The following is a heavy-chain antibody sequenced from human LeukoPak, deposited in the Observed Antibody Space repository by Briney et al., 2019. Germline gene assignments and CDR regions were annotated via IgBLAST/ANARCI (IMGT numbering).Heavy chain of an antibody. CDR3: ARDKGWRWLSDTGRRGTQNAFDI. Sequence: PGGSLRLSCAASGFTFSSHAMNWVRQAPGKGLEWVSSISSGSSYIYYADSVKGRFAISRDNAKNSLYLQMTSLRAEDTAVYYCARDKGWRWLSDTGRRGTQNAFDIWGQGTMVTVSS. CDR2: ISSGSSYI. V-gene: IGHV3-21*01. D-gene: IGHD5-24*01. J-gene: IGHJ3*02. CDR1: GFTFSSHA.